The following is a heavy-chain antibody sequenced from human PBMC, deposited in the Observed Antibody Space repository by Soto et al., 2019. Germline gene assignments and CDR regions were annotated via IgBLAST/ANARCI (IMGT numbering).Heavy chain of an antibody. CDR2: MQSGSTT. Sequence: GKGLEWFSLMQSGSTTYYADSVKGRFTISRDHSENTLHLQMDSLRVEDTAVYYCAFFFQAEDGIRCLCTVSAFLLKRSSDL. J-gene: IGHJ2*01. CDR3: AFFFQAEDGIRCLCTVSAFLLKRSSDL. V-gene: IGHV3-66*01. D-gene: IGHD3-3*01.